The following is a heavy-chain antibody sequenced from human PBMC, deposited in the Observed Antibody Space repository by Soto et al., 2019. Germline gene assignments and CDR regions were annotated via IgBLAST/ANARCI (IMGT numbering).Heavy chain of an antibody. J-gene: IGHJ4*02. CDR1: GGSISSSSYY. Sequence: SETLSLTCTVSGGSISSSSYYWGWIRQPPGKGLEWIGYIYYSGSTNYNPSLKSRVTISVDTSKNQFSLKLSSVTAADTAVYYCASGGSYPNDFDYWGQGTLVTVSS. CDR2: IYYSGST. D-gene: IGHD1-26*01. V-gene: IGHV4-61*05. CDR3: ASGGSYPNDFDY.